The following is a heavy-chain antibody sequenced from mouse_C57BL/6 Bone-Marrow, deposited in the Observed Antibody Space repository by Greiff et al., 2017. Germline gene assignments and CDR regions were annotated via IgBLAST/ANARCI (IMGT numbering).Heavy chain of an antibody. CDR3: ASSYYEYDEYFDV. D-gene: IGHD2-4*01. J-gene: IGHJ1*03. V-gene: IGHV1-69*01. CDR2: IDPSDSYT. CDR1: GYTFTSYW. Sequence: QVQLQQPGAELVMPGASVKLSCKASGYTFTSYWMHWVKQRPGQGLEWIGEIDPSDSYTNYNQKFKGKSTLTVDKSSSTAYMQLSSLTSEDSAVYYCASSYYEYDEYFDVWGTGATGTVSS.